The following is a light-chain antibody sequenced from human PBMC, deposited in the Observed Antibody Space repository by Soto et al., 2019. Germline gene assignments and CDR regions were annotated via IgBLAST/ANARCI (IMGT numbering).Light chain of an antibody. V-gene: IGLV2-14*03. Sequence: QSALTQPASVFGSPGQSITISCTGTSSDVGGYNFVSWYQQLPGKAPKLMIYEVTSRPSGVSNRFSGSKSGNTASLTISGLQPEDEDDYYCSSYTTSSTVVFGTGTKLTVL. CDR2: EVT. CDR3: SSYTTSSTVV. J-gene: IGLJ1*01. CDR1: SSDVGGYNF.